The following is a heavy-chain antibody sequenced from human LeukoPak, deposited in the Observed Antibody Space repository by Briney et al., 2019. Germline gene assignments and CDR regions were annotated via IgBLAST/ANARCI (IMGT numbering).Heavy chain of an antibody. Sequence: GGSLRLSCAASGFTFSSYAISWGRQAPRKGLWWVSAISGSGGSTYYADSVKGRFTISRDNSKNTLYLQMNRLRAEATAVYYCAKFRASGIEGPPIIVATLPFDHWGQGTLVTVSS. J-gene: IGHJ4*02. V-gene: IGHV3-23*01. CDR1: GFTFSSYA. CDR3: AKFRASGIEGPPIIVATLPFDH. D-gene: IGHD5-12*01. CDR2: ISGSGGST.